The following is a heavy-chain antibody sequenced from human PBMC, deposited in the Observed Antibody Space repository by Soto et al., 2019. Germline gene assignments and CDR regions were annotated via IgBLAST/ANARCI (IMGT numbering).Heavy chain of an antibody. CDR1: GFTFGDYA. D-gene: IGHD3-3*01. CDR2: IRSKAYGGTT. J-gene: IGHJ6*02. CDR3: TRAPVAIFGVVTSRYYGMDV. V-gene: IGHV3-49*03. Sequence: PGGSLGLSCTASGFTFGDYAMSWFRQAPGKGLEWVGFIRSKAYGGTTEYAASVKGRFTISRDDSKSIAYLQMNSLKTEDTAVNYCTRAPVAIFGVVTSRYYGMDVWGQGTTVTVSS.